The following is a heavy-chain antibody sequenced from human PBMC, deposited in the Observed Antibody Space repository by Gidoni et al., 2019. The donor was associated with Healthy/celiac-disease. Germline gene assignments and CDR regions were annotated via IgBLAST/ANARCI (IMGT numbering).Heavy chain of an antibody. CDR1: EANFSSYA. V-gene: IGHV1-69*06. Sequence: VQRVQSGAEVTKPGSPVKVSCNDSEANFSSYAISWVRQAPGKGLGWMGGIIPIFGTANYAQKFQGRVTITADKSTSTAYMELSSLRSEDTAVYYCARSYDSSGSYAFDIWGQGTMVTVSS. J-gene: IGHJ3*02. CDR3: ARSYDSSGSYAFDI. CDR2: IIPIFGTA. D-gene: IGHD3-22*01.